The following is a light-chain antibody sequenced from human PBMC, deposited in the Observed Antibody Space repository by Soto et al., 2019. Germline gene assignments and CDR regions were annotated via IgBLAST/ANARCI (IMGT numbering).Light chain of an antibody. V-gene: IGKV3-15*01. CDR2: GAS. CDR3: QQYNNWPPYT. Sequence: EIVMTQSPATLSVSPGERATLSCRSSKSVSSNLAWYQQKPGQAPRIIIYGASTRATGIPARFSGSGSGTEFTLTISSLQSEDFAVYYCQQYNNWPPYTFGQGTKLEIK. CDR1: KSVSSN. J-gene: IGKJ2*01.